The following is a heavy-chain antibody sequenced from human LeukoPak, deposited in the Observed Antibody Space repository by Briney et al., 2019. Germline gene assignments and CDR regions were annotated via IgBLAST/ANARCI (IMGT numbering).Heavy chain of an antibody. CDR2: IKQDGSEK. V-gene: IGHV3-7*01. CDR3: ARVIDIVVVPAAMLNWFDP. Sequence: GGSLRLSCAASGFTFSSYWMSWVRQAPGKGLEWVANIKQDGSEKYYVDSVKSRFTISRDNAKNSLYLQMNSLRAEDTAVYYCARVIDIVVVPAAMLNWFDPWGQGTLVTVSS. CDR1: GFTFSSYW. D-gene: IGHD2-2*01. J-gene: IGHJ5*02.